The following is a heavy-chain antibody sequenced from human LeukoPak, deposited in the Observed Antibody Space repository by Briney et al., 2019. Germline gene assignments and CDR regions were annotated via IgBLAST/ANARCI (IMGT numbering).Heavy chain of an antibody. Sequence: ASVKVSCKASGYTFTRYGMSWVRQAPGQGLEWMGWINPNSGGTNYAQKFQGRVTMTRDTSISTAYMELSRLRSDDTAVYYCASLEPHDAFDIWGQGTMVTVSS. J-gene: IGHJ3*02. CDR3: ASLEPHDAFDI. CDR2: INPNSGGT. V-gene: IGHV1-2*02. CDR1: GYTFTRYG. D-gene: IGHD1-1*01.